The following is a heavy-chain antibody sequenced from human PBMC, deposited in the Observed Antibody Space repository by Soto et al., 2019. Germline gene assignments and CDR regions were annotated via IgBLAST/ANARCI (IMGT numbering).Heavy chain of an antibody. CDR2: FNWKGNYI. V-gene: IGHV3-20*01. CDR3: TRDTYDFGSGPSFFSF. Sequence: VQLVESGGSVVRPGASLRLSCETSGFTFDEFGMSWFRQVPGKGPEWVSSFNWKGNYIQYAESVRGRFTSARDSAKKALYLEMNDLRAEDTALYRCTRDTYDFGSGPSFFSFWGPGTLVTVSS. D-gene: IGHD3-3*01. J-gene: IGHJ4*02. CDR1: GFTFDEFG.